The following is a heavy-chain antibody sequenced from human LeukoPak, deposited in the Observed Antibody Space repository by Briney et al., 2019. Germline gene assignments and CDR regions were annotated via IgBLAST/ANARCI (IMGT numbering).Heavy chain of an antibody. CDR2: ISVSGHRT. CDR3: AKAGAVVVVAAKYFDY. Sequence: GGSLRLSCAASGFTFSSYSMSWVRQAPGKGLEWISGISVSGHRTYHAASVKGRFTISRDNSNNMVYLQMNSLRAEDTAVYYCAKAGAVVVVAAKYFDYWGQGTLVTVSS. D-gene: IGHD2-15*01. J-gene: IGHJ4*02. CDR1: GFTFSSYS. V-gene: IGHV3-23*01.